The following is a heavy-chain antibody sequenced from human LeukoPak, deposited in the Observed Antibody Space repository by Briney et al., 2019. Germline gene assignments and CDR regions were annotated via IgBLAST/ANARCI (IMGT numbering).Heavy chain of an antibody. CDR2: IKQDGSEK. CDR1: GFTFSSYW. CDR3: AREGVSVNRDFFDY. J-gene: IGHJ4*02. Sequence: TGGSLRLSCAASGFTFSSYWMSSLRQAPGKGLEWVANIKQDGSEKYYVVSVKGRFTISRDNVTNSLYLQMNSLRAEDTAVYYCAREGVSVNRDFFDYWGQGTLVTVSS. V-gene: IGHV3-7*01. D-gene: IGHD3-3*01.